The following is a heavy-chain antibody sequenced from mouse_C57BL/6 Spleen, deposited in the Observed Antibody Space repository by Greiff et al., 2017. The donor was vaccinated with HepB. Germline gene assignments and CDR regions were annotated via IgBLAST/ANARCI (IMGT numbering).Heavy chain of an antibody. V-gene: IGHV1-61*01. Sequence: QVHVKQPGAELVRPGSSVKLSCKASGYTFTSYWMDWVKQRPGQGLEWIGNIYPSDSETHYNQKFKDKATLTVDKSSSTAYMQLSSLTSEDSAVYYCARGNYGSSPHYWGQGTTLTVSS. CDR2: IYPSDSET. J-gene: IGHJ2*01. CDR3: ARGNYGSSPHY. CDR1: GYTFTSYW. D-gene: IGHD1-1*01.